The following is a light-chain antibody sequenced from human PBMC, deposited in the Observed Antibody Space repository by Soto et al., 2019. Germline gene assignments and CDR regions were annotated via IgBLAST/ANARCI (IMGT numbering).Light chain of an antibody. V-gene: IGLV2-14*01. CDR1: SSDVGSYNY. J-gene: IGLJ6*01. CDR2: DVS. CDR3: SSYTTSSTYV. Sequence: QSALTQPVSVSGSPGQSITISCTGTSSDVGSYNYVSWYQQHPGKAPKVMIYDVSNRPSGVSYRFSGSKSGNTASLTISGLQAEDEADYYCSSYTTSSTYVFGTGTQLTVL.